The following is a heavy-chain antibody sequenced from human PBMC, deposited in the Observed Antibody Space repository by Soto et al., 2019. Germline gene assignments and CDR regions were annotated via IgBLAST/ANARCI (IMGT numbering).Heavy chain of an antibody. CDR3: ARVGPWVPYYYDSSPYTFENWFDP. V-gene: IGHV4-38-2*01. D-gene: IGHD3-22*01. J-gene: IGHJ5*02. CDR2: SYHCGST. CDR1: GYSISSGYY. Sequence: PSETLSLTCAVSGYSISSGYYWGWLRQPPGKGLEWIGSSYHCGSTYYNPSLNSRVTLSIEMTNNHVSLIPNSVTAADTAVYYCARVGPWVPYYYDSSPYTFENWFDPWGQGTLVTVSS.